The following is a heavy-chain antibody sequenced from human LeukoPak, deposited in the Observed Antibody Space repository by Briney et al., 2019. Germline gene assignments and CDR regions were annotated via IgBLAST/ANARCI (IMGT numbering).Heavy chain of an antibody. D-gene: IGHD6-13*01. CDR1: GFTFSNFW. Sequence: GGSLRLSCAASGFTFSNFWMNWVRQAPGKGLEWVASIKQDGSEKFYVDSVKGRFTISRDNAKNSVYPQMSSLRAEDTAVYYCSTDRWQQLALNYWGQGTLVAVSS. CDR3: STDRWQQLALNY. CDR2: IKQDGSEK. V-gene: IGHV3-7*01. J-gene: IGHJ4*02.